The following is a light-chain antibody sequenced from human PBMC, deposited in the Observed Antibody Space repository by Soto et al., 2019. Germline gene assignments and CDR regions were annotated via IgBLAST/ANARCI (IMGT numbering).Light chain of an antibody. CDR2: DAS. CDR1: QDISNY. Sequence: DIQMTQSQSSLSASVGDRVTITCQARQDISNYLNWYQQKPGKAPKLLIYDASNLETGVPSRFSGSGSGTDFTFTISSLQPEDIATNYWQQYDNLPPTFGGGTKVEIK. CDR3: QQYDNLPPT. J-gene: IGKJ4*01. V-gene: IGKV1-33*01.